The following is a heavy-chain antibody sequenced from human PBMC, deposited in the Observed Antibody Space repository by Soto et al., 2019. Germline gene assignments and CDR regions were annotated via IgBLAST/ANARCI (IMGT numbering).Heavy chain of an antibody. CDR3: AKGAGDSYYYYYMDI. D-gene: IGHD4-17*01. CDR1: GFTFSSYA. V-gene: IGHV3-23*01. CDR2: ISGSGGST. J-gene: IGHJ6*03. Sequence: GGPLRLSCAAAGFTFSSYAMSWVRQAPGKGLEWVSAISGSGGSTYYADSVKGRFTTSRDNSKNTLYLQMNSLRAEDTAVYYCAKGAGDSYYYYYMDIWGKGTTVTVSS.